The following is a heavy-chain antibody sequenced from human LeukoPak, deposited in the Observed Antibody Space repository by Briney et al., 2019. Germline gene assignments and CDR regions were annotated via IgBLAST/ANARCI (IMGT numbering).Heavy chain of an antibody. J-gene: IGHJ3*02. CDR1: GFSFSDYG. V-gene: IGHV3-33*01. Sequence: RRSLRLSCAASGFSFSDYGMHWVRLPPRKGLEWVALMYYDGSNTYYADSGKGRFTTARHKSKLTLYLQTNSLRAGDTAVYYCASLKAYDVFDIW. CDR2: MYYDGSNT. CDR3: ASLKAYDVFDI.